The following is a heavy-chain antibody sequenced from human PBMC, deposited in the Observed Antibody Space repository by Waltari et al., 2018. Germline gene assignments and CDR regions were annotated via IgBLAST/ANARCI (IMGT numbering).Heavy chain of an antibody. CDR2: ISSSSYI. D-gene: IGHD3-22*01. J-gene: IGHJ3*02. Sequence: EVQLVESGGGLVKPGGSLRLSCAASGFTFSSYSMNWVRQAPGKGLEWVSSISSSSYIYDADSVKGRFTISRDNAKNSLYLQMNSLRAEDTAVYYCAANYYDSSGYPNPEAAFDIWGQGTMVTVSS. V-gene: IGHV3-21*01. CDR1: GFTFSSYS. CDR3: AANYYDSSGYPNPEAAFDI.